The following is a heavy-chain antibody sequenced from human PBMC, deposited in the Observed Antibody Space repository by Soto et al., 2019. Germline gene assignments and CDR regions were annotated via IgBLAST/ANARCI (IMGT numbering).Heavy chain of an antibody. CDR2: IYYSGST. Sequence: SETLSLTCTVSGGSISSGVYYWSWIRHHPGKGLEWIGYIYYSGSTYYNPSLKSRVTISVDTSKNQFSLKLSSVTAADTAVYYCARDREDYYDSSGPKPGYYYYGMDVWGQGTTVTVS. CDR3: ARDREDYYDSSGPKPGYYYYGMDV. D-gene: IGHD3-22*01. J-gene: IGHJ6*02. CDR1: GGSISSGVYY. V-gene: IGHV4-31*03.